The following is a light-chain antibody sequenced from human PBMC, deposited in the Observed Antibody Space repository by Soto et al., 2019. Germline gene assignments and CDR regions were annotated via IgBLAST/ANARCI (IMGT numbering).Light chain of an antibody. CDR2: SNN. Sequence: QSVLTQPPSASGTPGQRVTLSCSGSSSNIGRNAVNWYQQLPGTAPTLLIHSNNQRPSGVPDRFSGSKSGTSASLAVSGLQSEDEADYYCAAWDDSLSGVVFGGGTKLTVL. V-gene: IGLV1-44*01. CDR1: SSNIGRNA. J-gene: IGLJ3*02. CDR3: AAWDDSLSGVV.